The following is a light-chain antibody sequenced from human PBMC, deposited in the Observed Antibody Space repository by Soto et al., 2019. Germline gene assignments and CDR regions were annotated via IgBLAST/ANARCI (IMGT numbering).Light chain of an antibody. CDR1: KDISSS. V-gene: IGKV1-12*01. CDR3: QQSYSTPIT. Sequence: RVTQSPSSVSASVGDRGTSTCQTSKDISSSVAWYQQKPGKAPKLLIYAASSLQSGVPSRFSGTGSGTDFTLTISNLQPGDFATYYCQQSYSTPITFGQGTRLEIK. CDR2: AAS. J-gene: IGKJ5*01.